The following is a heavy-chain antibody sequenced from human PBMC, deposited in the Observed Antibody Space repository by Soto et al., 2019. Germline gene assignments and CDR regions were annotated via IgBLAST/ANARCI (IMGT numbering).Heavy chain of an antibody. Sequence: GGSLRLSCAASGFTFSSYGMHWVRQAPGKGLEWAAVISYDGSNKYYADSVKGRFTISRDNSKNTLYLQMNSLRAEDTAVYYCAKAGYSSGWQLDYWGQGTLVTVSS. CDR2: ISYDGSNK. J-gene: IGHJ4*02. D-gene: IGHD6-19*01. CDR1: GFTFSSYG. V-gene: IGHV3-30*18. CDR3: AKAGYSSGWQLDY.